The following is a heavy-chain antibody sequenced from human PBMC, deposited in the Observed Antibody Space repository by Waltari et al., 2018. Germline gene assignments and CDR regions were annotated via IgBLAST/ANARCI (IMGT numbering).Heavy chain of an antibody. J-gene: IGHJ1*01. CDR3: ARGPSYDTTGYFFAAEYFQH. CDR2: INHSGST. Sequence: QVQIQQWGAGLLKPSETLSLTCAVYGGSFSGYYWSWIRQPPGKGLEWMGGINHSGSTNYNPPLKTRVTISVDSSKNQFSLKLSSVTAADTAVYYCARGPSYDTTGYFFAAEYFQHWGQGTLVTVSS. D-gene: IGHD3-22*01. CDR1: GGSFSGYY. V-gene: IGHV4-34*01.